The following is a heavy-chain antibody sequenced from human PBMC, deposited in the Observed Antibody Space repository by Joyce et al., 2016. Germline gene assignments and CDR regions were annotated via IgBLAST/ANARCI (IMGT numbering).Heavy chain of an antibody. Sequence: EVQLVESGGGLVQPGGSLRLSCAASGFSFSGYWIHWVRQAPGKGVGWVSRINTDGSSTRFADSVKGRFTISRDNAKNTLYLQMNSLRAEDTAVYYCVRGISARPGGPNWFDPWGQGTLVTVSS. J-gene: IGHJ5*02. V-gene: IGHV3-74*01. D-gene: IGHD6-6*01. CDR3: VRGISARPGGPNWFDP. CDR2: INTDGSST. CDR1: GFSFSGYW.